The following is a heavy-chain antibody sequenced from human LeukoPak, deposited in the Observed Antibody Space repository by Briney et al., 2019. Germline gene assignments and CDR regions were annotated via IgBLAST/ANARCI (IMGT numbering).Heavy chain of an antibody. CDR1: GYSFTSYW. CDR2: IYPGDSDT. V-gene: IGHV5-51*01. D-gene: IGHD3-10*01. CDR3: AIFLWFGELSNYFDY. J-gene: IGHJ4*02. Sequence: GGSLKISCKGSGYSFTSYWIGWVRQMPGKGLEWMGIIYPGDSDTRYSPSFQGQVTISADKSISTAYLQWSSLKASDTAMYYCAIFLWFGELSNYFDYWGQGTLVTVSS.